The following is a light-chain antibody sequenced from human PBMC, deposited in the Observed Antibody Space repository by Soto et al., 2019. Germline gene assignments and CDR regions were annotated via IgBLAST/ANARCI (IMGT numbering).Light chain of an antibody. V-gene: IGLV1-40*01. J-gene: IGLJ2*01. CDR1: SSNTGAGYD. CDR2: GNN. Sequence: QSVLTQPPSVSGAPGQRVTISCTGSSSNTGAGYDVHWYQQLPGTAPKLLIYGNNNRPSGVPDRFSGSKSGTSASLAITGLQAEDEADYYCQSYDISLSGSVFGGGTKLTVL. CDR3: QSYDISLSGSV.